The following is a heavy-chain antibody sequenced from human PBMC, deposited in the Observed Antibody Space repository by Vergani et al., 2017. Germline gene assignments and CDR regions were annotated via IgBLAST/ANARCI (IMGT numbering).Heavy chain of an antibody. CDR2: INHSGST. CDR3: ARGIRYYDSSGYLKTRPAFDI. V-gene: IGHV4-34*01. J-gene: IGHJ3*02. D-gene: IGHD3-22*01. Sequence: QVQLQQWGAGLLKPSETLSLTCAVYGGSFSGYYWSWIRQPPGKGLEWIGEINHSGSTNYNPSLKSRVTISVDTSKNQFSLKLSSVTAADTAVYYCARGIRYYDSSGYLKTRPAFDIWGQGTMVTVSS. CDR1: GGSFSGYY.